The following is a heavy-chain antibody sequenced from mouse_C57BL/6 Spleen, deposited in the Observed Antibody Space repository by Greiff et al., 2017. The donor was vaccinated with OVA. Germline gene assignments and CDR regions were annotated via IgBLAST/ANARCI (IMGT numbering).Heavy chain of an antibody. CDR2: ISNGGGST. V-gene: IGHV5-12*01. CDR3: ANRYGLLYATHY. CDR1: GFTFSDYY. J-gene: IGHJ4*01. Sequence: EVKLVESGGGLVQPGGSLKLSCAASGFTFSDYYMYWVRQTPEKRLEWVAYISNGGGSTYYPDTVKGRFTISRDNAKNTLYLQMSRLKSEDTAIYYCANRYGLLYATHYWGEGTSVTVSS. D-gene: IGHD1-2*01.